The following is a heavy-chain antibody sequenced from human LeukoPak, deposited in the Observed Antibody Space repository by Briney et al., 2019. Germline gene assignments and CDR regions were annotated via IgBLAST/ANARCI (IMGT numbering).Heavy chain of an antibody. CDR1: GFSFSSYN. CDR3: AELGITMIGGV. J-gene: IGHJ6*04. D-gene: IGHD3-10*02. V-gene: IGHV3-21*01. CDR2: ITTSSSYT. Sequence: GGSLRLSCEASGFSFSSYNMDWVRQTPGKGLEWISSITTSSSYTFYADSVKGRFTISRDNARNSLYLQMNSLRAEDTAVYYCAELGITMIGGVWGKGTTVTISS.